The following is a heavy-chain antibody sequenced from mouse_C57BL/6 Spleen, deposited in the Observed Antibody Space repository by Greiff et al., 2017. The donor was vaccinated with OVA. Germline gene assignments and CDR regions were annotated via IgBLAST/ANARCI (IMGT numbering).Heavy chain of an antibody. Sequence: QVQLQQPGAELVKPGASVKLSCKASGYTFTSYWMHWVKQRPGQGLEWIGMIHPNSGSTNYNEKFKSKATLTVDKSSSTAYMQLSSLTSEDSAVYYCASSGSNYAMDYWGQGTSVTVSS. V-gene: IGHV1-64*01. CDR1: GYTFTSYW. CDR2: IHPNSGST. CDR3: ASSGSNYAMDY. J-gene: IGHJ4*01.